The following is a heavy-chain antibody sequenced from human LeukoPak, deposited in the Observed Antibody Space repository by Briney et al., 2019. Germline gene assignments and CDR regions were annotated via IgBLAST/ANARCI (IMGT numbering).Heavy chain of an antibody. D-gene: IGHD3-9*01. J-gene: IGHJ3*02. CDR2: IYYSGST. CDR3: ATRYDILTTRAFDI. CDR1: GGSISSYY. Sequence: SETLSLTCTVSGGSISSYYWSWIRQPPGKGLEWIGYIYYSGSTNYNPSLKSRVTISVDTSKNQFSLKLSSVTAADTAVYYCATRYDILTTRAFDIWGQGTMVTVSS. V-gene: IGHV4-59*08.